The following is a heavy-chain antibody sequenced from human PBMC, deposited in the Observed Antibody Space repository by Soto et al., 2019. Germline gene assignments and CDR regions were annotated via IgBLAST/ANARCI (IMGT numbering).Heavy chain of an antibody. CDR1: GYTFTYRY. J-gene: IGHJ3*02. D-gene: IGHD3-3*01. CDR2: ITPFNGNT. V-gene: IGHV1-45*02. Sequence: ASVKVSCKASGYTFTYRYLHWVRQAPGQALEWMGWITPFNGNTNYAQKFQDRVTITRDRSMSTAYMELSSLRSEDTAMYYCARSRTIFGVEIGAFDIWGQGTMVTVSS. CDR3: ARSRTIFGVEIGAFDI.